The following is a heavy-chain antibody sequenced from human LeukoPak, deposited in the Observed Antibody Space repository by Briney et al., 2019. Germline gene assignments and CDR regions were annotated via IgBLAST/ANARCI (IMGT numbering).Heavy chain of an antibody. CDR2: IYPNSRII. CDR3: VRDLVLVDTPGDDFDY. J-gene: IGHJ4*02. Sequence: GGSLRLSCAASGFIFSTYWMHWVRQAPGKGLVWVARIYPNSRIITYADSVKGRFTISRDNAKNTVYLQMNSLLAEDTAVYYCVRDLVLVDTPGDDFDYWGQGTLVTVSS. V-gene: IGHV3-74*03. D-gene: IGHD2-8*02. CDR1: GFIFSTYW.